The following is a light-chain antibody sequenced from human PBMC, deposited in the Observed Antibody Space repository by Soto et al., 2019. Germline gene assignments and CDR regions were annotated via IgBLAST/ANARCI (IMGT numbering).Light chain of an antibody. V-gene: IGKV1-27*01. J-gene: IGKJ1*01. CDR3: QKYNSGPWT. Sequence: DIQMTQSPSSLSASVGDRVTITCRASQGISNYLAWYQQQPGKVPKLLIYVASTLQTGVPSRFSGSGSGTDFTLTISSLQPEDVAIYYCQKYNSGPWTFGQGTKVEIK. CDR2: VAS. CDR1: QGISNY.